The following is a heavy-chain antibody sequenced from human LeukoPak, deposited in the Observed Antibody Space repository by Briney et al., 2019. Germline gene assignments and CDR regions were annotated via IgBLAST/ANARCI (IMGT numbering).Heavy chain of an antibody. CDR3: TVAIEGYYYYYYMDV. CDR2: IRSKANSYAT. J-gene: IGHJ6*03. V-gene: IGHV3-73*01. Sequence: GGSLRLSCAASGFTFSGSAMHWVRQASGKGLEWVGRIRSKANSYATAYAASVKGRFTISRDDSKNTAYLQMNSLKTEDTAVYYCTVAIEGYYYYYYMDVWGKGTTVTVS. D-gene: IGHD2-15*01. CDR1: GFTFSGSA.